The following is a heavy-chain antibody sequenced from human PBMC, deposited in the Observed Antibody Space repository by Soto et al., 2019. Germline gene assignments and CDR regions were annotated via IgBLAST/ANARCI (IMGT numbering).Heavy chain of an antibody. CDR1: GFTFSSYG. CDR2: ISYDGSNK. V-gene: IGHV3-30*18. Sequence: GGSLRLSCAASGFTFSSYGMHWVRQAPGKGLEWVAVISYDGSNKYYADSVKGRSTISRDNSKNTLFLQMNSLRVEDTAVYYCAKGIGGGNSVYFDYWGRGTLVTVSS. CDR3: AKGIGGGNSVYFDY. J-gene: IGHJ4*02. D-gene: IGHD1-26*01.